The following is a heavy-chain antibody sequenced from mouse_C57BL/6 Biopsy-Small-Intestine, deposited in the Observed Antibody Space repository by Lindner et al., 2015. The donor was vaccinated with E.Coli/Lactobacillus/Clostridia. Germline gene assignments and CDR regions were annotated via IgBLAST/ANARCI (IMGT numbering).Heavy chain of an antibody. Sequence: VQLQESGAELVRPGTSVKVSCKASGYAFSIYLIEWVKQRPGQGLEWIGVINPGSGATNYDEKFKGKATLTADKSSSTAYMQLSSLTSEDSAVYFCARREDGYYAWFAYWGQGTLVTVSA. J-gene: IGHJ3*01. CDR2: INPGSGAT. CDR3: ARREDGYYAWFAY. V-gene: IGHV1-54*01. CDR1: GYAFSIYL. D-gene: IGHD2-3*01.